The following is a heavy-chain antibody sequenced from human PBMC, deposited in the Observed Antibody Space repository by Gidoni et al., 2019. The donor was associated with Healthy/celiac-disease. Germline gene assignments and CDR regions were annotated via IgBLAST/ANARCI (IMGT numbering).Heavy chain of an antibody. V-gene: IGHV3-33*01. D-gene: IGHD3-22*01. Sequence: QVQLVESGGGVVQPGRSLRLSCAASGFTFSSYGMLWVRQAPGKGLEWVAVIWYDGSNKYYADSVKGRFTISRDNSKNTLYLQMNSLRAEDTAVYYCARDPDYYDSSGYPLGAFDIWGQGTMVTVSS. CDR1: GFTFSSYG. CDR2: IWYDGSNK. CDR3: ARDPDYYDSSGYPLGAFDI. J-gene: IGHJ3*02.